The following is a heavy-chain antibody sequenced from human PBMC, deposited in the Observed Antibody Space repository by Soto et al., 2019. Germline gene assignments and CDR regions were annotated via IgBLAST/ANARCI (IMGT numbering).Heavy chain of an antibody. V-gene: IGHV4-59*08. D-gene: IGHD6-6*01. CDR2: IYYSGST. CDR3: ARHRALTSSSSLDY. J-gene: IGHJ4*02. CDR1: GGSISTYY. Sequence: QVQLQESGPGLVKPSETLSLTCTVSGGSISTYYWSWIRQPPGKGLEWIGYIYYSGSTSYNPSLRSRVTMPEATSTNQFSLKLSSVTAADTAVYYCARHRALTSSSSLDYWGQGTLVTVSS.